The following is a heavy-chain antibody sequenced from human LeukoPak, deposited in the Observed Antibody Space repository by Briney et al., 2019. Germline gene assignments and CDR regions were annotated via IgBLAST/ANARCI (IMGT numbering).Heavy chain of an antibody. CDR3: AKEIRDQQW. CDR1: GDSVSSNSAA. J-gene: IGHJ4*02. D-gene: IGHD6-19*01. V-gene: IGHV6-1*01. CDR2: TYYRSRWYT. Sequence: SQTLSLTCVISGDSVSSNSAAWNWIRQSPSRGLEWLGRTYYRSRWYTEYATSMKSRITISPDTSKNQFSLQLTSVTPEDTAVYYRAKEIRDQQWWGQGSLVTVSS.